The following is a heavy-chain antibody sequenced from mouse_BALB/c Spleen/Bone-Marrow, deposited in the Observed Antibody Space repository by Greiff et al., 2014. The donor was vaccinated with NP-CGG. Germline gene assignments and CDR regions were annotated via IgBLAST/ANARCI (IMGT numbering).Heavy chain of an antibody. CDR2: IYPGDGEA. CDR1: GYAFSSYW. CDR3: AGVRGWPSDY. V-gene: IGHV1-80*01. Sequence: VKVAESVAELGTPGPSVELSCRASGYAFSSYWMNWVKQRPGQALEWIGQIYPGDGEANYNGKFKGKATLTADKSSSTAYMKLSGLTYEDSAVYFCAGVRGWPSDYWGQGTTLPV. D-gene: IGHD2-3*01. J-gene: IGHJ2*01.